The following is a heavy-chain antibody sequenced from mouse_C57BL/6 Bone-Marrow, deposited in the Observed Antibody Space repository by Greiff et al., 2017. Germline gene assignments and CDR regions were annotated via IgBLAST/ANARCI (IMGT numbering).Heavy chain of an antibody. V-gene: IGHV1-63*01. CDR2: IYPGGGYT. Sequence: VQLQQSGAELVRPGTSVKMSCKASGYTFTNYWIGWAKQRPEHGLEWIGEIYPGGGYTNYNEKFKGKATLTADKSSSTAYMQFSSLTSEDSAVYYCARSYDYDDYTMDYWGQGTSVTVSS. J-gene: IGHJ4*01. CDR1: GYTFTNYW. D-gene: IGHD2-4*01. CDR3: ARSYDYDDYTMDY.